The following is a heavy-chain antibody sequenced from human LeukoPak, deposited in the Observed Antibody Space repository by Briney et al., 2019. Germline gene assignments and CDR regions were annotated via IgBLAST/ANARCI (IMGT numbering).Heavy chain of an antibody. CDR1: GYTFTNYG. J-gene: IGHJ4*02. D-gene: IGHD6-13*01. CDR2: ITAYNGNT. Sequence: ASVRVSCKSSGYTFTNYGITWVRQAPGQGLAWLGWITAYNGNTVYAQEFQGRVTMTTDTSTSTAYMELRSLSSDDTAVYYCARGPASSWYGEVFDYWGQGTLVAVSS. V-gene: IGHV1-18*01. CDR3: ARGPASSWYGEVFDY.